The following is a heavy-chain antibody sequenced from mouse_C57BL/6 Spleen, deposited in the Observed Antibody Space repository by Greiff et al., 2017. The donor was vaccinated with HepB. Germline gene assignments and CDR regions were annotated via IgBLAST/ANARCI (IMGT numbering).Heavy chain of an antibody. CDR3: ARTYSNYEGYFDV. J-gene: IGHJ1*03. V-gene: IGHV1-64*01. CDR1: GYTFTSYW. Sequence: QVHVKQPGAELVKPGASVKLSCKASGYTFTSYWMHWVKQRPGQGLEWIGMIHPNSGSTNYNEKFKSKATLTVDKSSSTAYMQLSSLTSEDSAVYYCARTYSNYEGYFDVWGTGTTVTVSS. CDR2: IHPNSGST. D-gene: IGHD2-5*01.